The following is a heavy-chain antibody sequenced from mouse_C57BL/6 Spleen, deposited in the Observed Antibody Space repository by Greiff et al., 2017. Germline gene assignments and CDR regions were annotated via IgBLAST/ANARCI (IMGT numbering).Heavy chain of an antibody. D-gene: IGHD3-3*01. Sequence: EVMLMESGGGLVQPGGSLKLSCAASGFTFSDYGMHWVRQAPEKGLEWVAYLSSGGSTLYYADTVKGRFILSRDNAKNTLFLQKTSRRSEDTARYYCARGGPWFAYWGQGTLVTVSA. CDR1: GFTFSDYG. V-gene: IGHV5-17*01. CDR3: ARGGPWFAY. J-gene: IGHJ3*01. CDR2: LSSGGSTL.